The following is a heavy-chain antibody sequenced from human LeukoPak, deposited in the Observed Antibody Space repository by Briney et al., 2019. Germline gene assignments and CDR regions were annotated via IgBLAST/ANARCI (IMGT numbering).Heavy chain of an antibody. CDR1: GYTFTGYY. CDR2: VNPNSGDT. D-gene: IGHD6-19*01. J-gene: IGHJ4*02. V-gene: IGHV1-2*06. Sequence: GASVKVSCKASGYTFTGYYIHWVRQAPGQGLEWLGRVNPNSGDTDYAQKLQGRVTMTTDTSTSTAYMELGSLRSDDTAVYYCARDVLYSSGPIDYWGQGTLVTVSS. CDR3: ARDVLYSSGPIDY.